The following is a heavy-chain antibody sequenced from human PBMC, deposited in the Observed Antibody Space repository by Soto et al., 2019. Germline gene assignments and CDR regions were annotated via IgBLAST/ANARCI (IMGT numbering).Heavy chain of an antibody. V-gene: IGHV4-4*07. CDR3: ARDEKEILWFGGYYYGMDV. CDR1: VGSIISYY. Sequence: SETLSLTCTFSVGSIISYYWSWIRQPAGKGLEWIGRIYTSGSTNYNPSLKSRVTMSVDTSKNQFSLKLSSVTAADTAVYYCARDEKEILWFGGYYYGMDVWGQGTTVTVSS. J-gene: IGHJ6*02. CDR2: IYTSGST. D-gene: IGHD3-10*01.